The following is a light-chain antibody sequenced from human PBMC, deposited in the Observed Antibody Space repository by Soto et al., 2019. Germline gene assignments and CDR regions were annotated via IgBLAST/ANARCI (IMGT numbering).Light chain of an antibody. Sequence: QSVLTQPPSTSGTPGQRVTISCSGSRSNIGSNTVTWYQQLPGAAPKLLIYSNNQRPSGVPDRFSGSKSGTSASMAISGLQPEDEADYYCAAWDDSMNGSYVFGKGTKVTVL. J-gene: IGLJ1*01. CDR3: AAWDDSMNGSYV. CDR2: SNN. V-gene: IGLV1-44*01. CDR1: RSNIGSNT.